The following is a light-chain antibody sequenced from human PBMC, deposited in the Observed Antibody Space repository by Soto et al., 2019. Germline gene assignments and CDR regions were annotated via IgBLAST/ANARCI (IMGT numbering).Light chain of an antibody. CDR2: DTS. J-gene: IGKJ4*01. V-gene: IGKV3-15*01. CDR1: QTFISN. CDR3: QPYNNWPLT. Sequence: EIVIAQSPATLSVVPGERATLSCRASQTFISNLAWYQHKPGQTPRLLIYDTSTRATGVPTRFSGSRSGAEFTLTINSLQSEDFAVYYCQPYNNWPLTFGGGTKVDIK.